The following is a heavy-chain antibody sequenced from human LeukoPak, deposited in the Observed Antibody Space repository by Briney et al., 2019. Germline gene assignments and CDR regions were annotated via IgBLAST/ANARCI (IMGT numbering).Heavy chain of an antibody. Sequence: SETLSLTCTVSGGSISSSSYYWGWIRQPPGKGLEWIGSIYYSGSTYYNPSLKSRVTISVDTSKNQFSLKLSSVTAADTAVYCCARQYYYDSSAEDWGQGTLVTVSS. CDR2: IYYSGST. D-gene: IGHD3-22*01. CDR1: GGSISSSSYY. CDR3: ARQYYYDSSAED. V-gene: IGHV4-39*01. J-gene: IGHJ4*02.